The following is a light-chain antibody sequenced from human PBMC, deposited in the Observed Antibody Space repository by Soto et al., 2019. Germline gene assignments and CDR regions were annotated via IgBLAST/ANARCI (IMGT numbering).Light chain of an antibody. CDR3: QQRINWRRLT. V-gene: IGKV3-11*01. CDR1: QSVSIY. Sequence: IVLTQSPATLSLSPGERATLSCRASQSVSIYLAWYQHKPGQAPRLLIYDASNRATGIPARFSGSGSGTDFTLSISSLEPEDSAVYYCQQRINWRRLTFGGGTKVEIK. CDR2: DAS. J-gene: IGKJ4*01.